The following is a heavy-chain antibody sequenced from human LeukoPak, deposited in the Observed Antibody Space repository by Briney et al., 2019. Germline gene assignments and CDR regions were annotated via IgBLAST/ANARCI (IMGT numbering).Heavy chain of an antibody. CDR3: ARLDDY. V-gene: IGHV5-51*01. CDR1: GYSFTNYW. J-gene: IGHJ4*02. CDR2: IYPGDSDT. Sequence: GESLQISCQGSGYSFTNYWIAWVRQMPGKGLEWMGIIYPGDSDTKYSPSFQGQVTISADKSISTAYLQWGSLKASDTAMYYCARLDDYWGQGTLVTVSS.